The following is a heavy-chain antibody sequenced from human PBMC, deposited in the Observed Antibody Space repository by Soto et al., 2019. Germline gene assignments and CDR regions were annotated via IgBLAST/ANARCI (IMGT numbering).Heavy chain of an antibody. CDR3: ARDQYGGNRYFDY. CDR1: GFTFISYG. D-gene: IGHD2-15*01. Sequence: GGSLRLSCAASGFTFISYGMHWVRQAPGKGLEWVAVIWYDGSNKYYADSVKGRFTISRDNSKNTLYLQMNSLRAEDTAVYYCARDQYGGNRYFDYWGQGTLVTVSS. CDR2: IWYDGSNK. J-gene: IGHJ4*02. V-gene: IGHV3-33*01.